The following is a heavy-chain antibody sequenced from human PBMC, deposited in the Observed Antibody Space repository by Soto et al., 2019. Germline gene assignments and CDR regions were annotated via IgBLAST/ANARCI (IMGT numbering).Heavy chain of an antibody. J-gene: IGHJ5*02. CDR3: ARESSSYNWFDP. V-gene: IGHV3-48*02. CDR1: GFTFSSYS. D-gene: IGHD6-13*01. CDR2: ISSTSSTI. Sequence: GGSLRLSCAASGFTFSSYSMNWVRQAPGKGLEWVSYISSTSSTIYFADSVKGRFTISRDNAKNPLYLQMNSLRDEDTAVYYCARESSSYNWFDPWGQGTLVTVSS.